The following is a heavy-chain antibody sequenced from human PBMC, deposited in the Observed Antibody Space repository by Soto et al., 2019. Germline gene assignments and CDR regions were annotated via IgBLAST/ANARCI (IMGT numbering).Heavy chain of an antibody. CDR2: IYYSGTT. Sequence: SETLSLTCTVSGGSIKVGGYYWGWIRQPPGKGLEWVATIYYSGTTYYNPSLKSRLTISLDTSRNQFSLALTSVTAADTAVYYCARLAYSHYSTWGQGTLVTVSS. J-gene: IGHJ4*02. D-gene: IGHD5-12*01. CDR3: ARLAYSHYST. CDR1: GGSIKVGGYY. V-gene: IGHV4-39*01.